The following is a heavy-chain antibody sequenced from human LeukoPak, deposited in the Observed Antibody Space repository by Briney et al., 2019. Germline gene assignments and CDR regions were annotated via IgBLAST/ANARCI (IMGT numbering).Heavy chain of an antibody. CDR3: ARDQGEWGYTYGRRGGYYYYYYMDV. CDR1: GYTFTSYY. J-gene: IGHJ6*03. V-gene: IGHV1-46*01. CDR2: INPSGGST. D-gene: IGHD5-18*01. Sequence: ASVKVSCKASGYTFTSYYMHWVRQAPGQGLEWMGIINPSGGSTSYAQKFQGRVTMTRDMSTSTVYMELSSLRSEDTAVYYCARDQGEWGYTYGRRGGYYYYYYMDVWGKGTTVTVSS.